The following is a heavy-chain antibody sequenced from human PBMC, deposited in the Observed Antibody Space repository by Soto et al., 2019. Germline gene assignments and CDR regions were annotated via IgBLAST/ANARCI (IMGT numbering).Heavy chain of an antibody. V-gene: IGHV4-59*01. D-gene: IGHD3-10*01. Sequence: QVQLQESGPGLVKTSETLFLTCTVTGASISSYYWSWIRQPPGKGLEWIGHISYSGGTNYNPSVMGRVTVSVDRSTNQFSLKLSSVTAADTAVYYCARAQPFGFHNWFDPWGQGTLVSVSS. CDR3: ARAQPFGFHNWFDP. J-gene: IGHJ5*02. CDR2: ISYSGGT. CDR1: GASISSYY.